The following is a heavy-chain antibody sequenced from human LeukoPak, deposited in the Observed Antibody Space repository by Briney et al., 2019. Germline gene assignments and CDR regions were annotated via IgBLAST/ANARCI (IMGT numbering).Heavy chain of an antibody. Sequence: GGSLRLSCAASGFTFSDYYMSWIRQAPGKGLEWVSYISSSGSTIYYADSVKGRFTISRDNAKNSLYLQMNSLRAEDTAVYYCARERRTYYYDSSGSSDYWGQGTLVTVSS. CDR3: ARERRTYYYDSSGSSDY. CDR2: ISSSGSTI. D-gene: IGHD3-22*01. V-gene: IGHV3-11*01. CDR1: GFTFSDYY. J-gene: IGHJ4*02.